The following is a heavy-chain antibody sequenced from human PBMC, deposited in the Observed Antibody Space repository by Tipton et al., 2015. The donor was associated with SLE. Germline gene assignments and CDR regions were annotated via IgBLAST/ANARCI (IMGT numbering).Heavy chain of an antibody. Sequence: TLSLTCAVSGHSISIDYYWGWIRQPPGKGPEWIGSIYHSGSTYYNPSLKSRVTILIDTSKNQFSLKLSSVTAADTAMYYCVRDDGAGPYYYGMDVWGQGTTVTVSS. CDR3: VRDDGAGPYYYGMDV. CDR1: GHSISIDYY. J-gene: IGHJ6*02. CDR2: IYHSGST. V-gene: IGHV4-38-2*02. D-gene: IGHD1-26*01.